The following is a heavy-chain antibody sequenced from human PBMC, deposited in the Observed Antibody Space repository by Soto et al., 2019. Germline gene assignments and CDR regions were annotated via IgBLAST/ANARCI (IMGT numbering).Heavy chain of an antibody. D-gene: IGHD2-15*01. V-gene: IGHV3-15*07. CDR3: TAEFVDIVVVVAATPTDY. CDR1: GFTFSNAW. CDR2: IKSKTDGGTT. Sequence: EVQLVESGGGLVKPGGSLRLSCAASGFTFSNAWMNWVRQAPGKWLEWVGRIKSKTDGGTTDYAAPVKGRFTISRDDSKNTLYLQMNSLKTEDTAVYYCTAEFVDIVVVVAATPTDYWGQGTLVTVSS. J-gene: IGHJ4*02.